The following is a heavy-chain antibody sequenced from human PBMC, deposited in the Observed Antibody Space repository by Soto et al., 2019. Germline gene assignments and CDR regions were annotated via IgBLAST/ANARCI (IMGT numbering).Heavy chain of an antibody. CDR1: GFTFSSYS. CDR3: AKPKLGIRAFDL. Sequence: RLSCAASGFTFSSYSMHWVRQAPGKGLEWVAVISYDGSNKYYADSVKGRFTISRDNSKNTLYLQMNSLSVNDTAVYYCAKPKLGIRAFDLWGQGTMVTVSS. V-gene: IGHV3-30-3*01. D-gene: IGHD7-27*01. J-gene: IGHJ3*01. CDR2: ISYDGSNK.